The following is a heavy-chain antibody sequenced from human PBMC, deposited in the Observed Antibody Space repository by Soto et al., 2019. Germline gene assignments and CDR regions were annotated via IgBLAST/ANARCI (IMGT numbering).Heavy chain of an antibody. CDR2: ISGKNGNT. Sequence: QVQLVQSGVEVKKPGASVKVSCKASGYTFISHGISWVRQAPGQGREGMGWISGKNGNTNYAQKLQGRVTLTTDTSTSTDYMELRSLRSDDTAVYYCARVSSSIVVVPDYGMDVWGQGTTVTVSS. CDR1: GYTFISHG. J-gene: IGHJ6*02. CDR3: ARVSSSIVVVPDYGMDV. D-gene: IGHD2-15*01. V-gene: IGHV1-18*04.